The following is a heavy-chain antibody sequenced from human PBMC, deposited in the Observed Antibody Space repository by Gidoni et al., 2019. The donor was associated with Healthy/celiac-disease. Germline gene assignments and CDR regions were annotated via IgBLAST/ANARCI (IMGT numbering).Heavy chain of an antibody. D-gene: IGHD1-26*01. CDR1: GFTVRSNY. CDR3: ARLAYSGSYGLYYFDY. J-gene: IGHJ4*02. V-gene: IGHV3-53*02. Sequence: EVQLVETGVGLIQPGGSLRLSCAASGFTVRSNYMSWVRQAPGKGLEWVSVIYSGGSTYYADSVKGRFTISRDNSKNTLYLQMNSLRAEDTAVYYCARLAYSGSYGLYYFDYWGQGTLVTVSS. CDR2: IYSGGST.